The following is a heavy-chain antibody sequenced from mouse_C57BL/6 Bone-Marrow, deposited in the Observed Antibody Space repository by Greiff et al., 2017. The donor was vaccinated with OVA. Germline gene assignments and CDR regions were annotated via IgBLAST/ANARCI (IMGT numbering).Heavy chain of an antibody. V-gene: IGHV1-78*01. CDR2: IYPRDGST. Sequence: QVQLQQSDAELVKPGASVKISCKVSGYTFTDHTIHWMKQRPEQGLEWIGYIYPRDGSTKYNEKFKGKATLTADKSSSTAYMQLNSLTSEDSAVYFCARYYYGSSFPYYFDYWGQGTTLTVSS. D-gene: IGHD1-1*01. CDR3: ARYYYGSSFPYYFDY. CDR1: GYTFTDHT. J-gene: IGHJ2*01.